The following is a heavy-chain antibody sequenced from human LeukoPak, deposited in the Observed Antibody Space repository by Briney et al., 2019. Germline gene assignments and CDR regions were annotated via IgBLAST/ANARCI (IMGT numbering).Heavy chain of an antibody. CDR2: ISSSSSTI. J-gene: IGHJ4*02. CDR1: GFTFSSYS. D-gene: IGHD5-24*01. V-gene: IGHV3-48*04. CDR3: ARDQYVYGDGYNLADY. Sequence: GGSLRLSCAASGFTFSSYSMNWVRQAPGKWLEWVSYISSSSSTIYYADSVKGRFTISRDNAKNSLYLQMNSLRAEDTAVYYCARDQYVYGDGYNLADYWGQGTLVTVSS.